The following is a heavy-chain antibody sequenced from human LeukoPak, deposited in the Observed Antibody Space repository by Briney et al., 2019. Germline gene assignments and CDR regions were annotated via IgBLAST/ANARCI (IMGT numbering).Heavy chain of an antibody. D-gene: IGHD3-10*01. CDR3: ARVPPHYYGTGSPD. Sequence: SETLSLNCNVSGYSISSGYYWGWIRPPPGKGLEWIGSIYNTGSTYYNPSLKSRITISVDTSKNHFSLRVTSVTATDTAVYYCARVPPHYYGTGSPDWGQGTLVTVSS. CDR2: IYNTGST. CDR1: GYSISSGYY. J-gene: IGHJ4*02. V-gene: IGHV4-38-2*02.